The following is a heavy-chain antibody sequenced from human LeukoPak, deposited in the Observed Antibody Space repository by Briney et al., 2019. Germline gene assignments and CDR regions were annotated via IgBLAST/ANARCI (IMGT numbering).Heavy chain of an antibody. Sequence: PSETLSLTCAVFGGSFSGYYWSWIRQPPGKGLEWIGEINHSGSTNYNPSLKSRVTIPVDTSKNQFSLKLSSVTAADTAVYYCARGRTFSQRYSSGWYWFDPWGQGTLVTVSS. CDR3: ARGRTFSQRYSSGWYWFDP. D-gene: IGHD6-19*01. CDR1: GGSFSGYY. CDR2: INHSGST. J-gene: IGHJ5*02. V-gene: IGHV4-34*01.